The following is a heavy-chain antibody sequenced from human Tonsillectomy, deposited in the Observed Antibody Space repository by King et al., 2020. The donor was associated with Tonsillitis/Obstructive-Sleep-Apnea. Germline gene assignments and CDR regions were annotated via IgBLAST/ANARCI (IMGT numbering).Heavy chain of an antibody. CDR1: GYSFSSYW. CDR2: IDPTDSYS. Sequence: QLVQSGAEVKKPGESLRSSCKGSGYSFSSYWISWVRQMPGKGLEWMGRIDPTDSYSNYSPSFQGHVTMSADKSIGTAFLQWSSLKASDTAMYYCARLSCSSTSFYYYCDMDVWGPGTTVTVSS. D-gene: IGHD2-2*01. J-gene: IGHJ6*02. V-gene: IGHV5-10-1*03. CDR3: ARLSCSSTSFYYYCDMDV.